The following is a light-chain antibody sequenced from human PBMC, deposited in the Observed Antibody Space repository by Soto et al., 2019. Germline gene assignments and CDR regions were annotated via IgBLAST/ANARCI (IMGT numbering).Light chain of an antibody. V-gene: IGKV1-12*01. J-gene: IGKJ4*01. Sequence: DIPMTQSPSSVSASVGDRVTITCRASQGIGNWLAWYQQKPGKAPNLLIYAASYLQSGVPSRFSGSGSGTDFTLTISSLQPEDFATYYCQQASSFPHTFGGGTKVEIK. CDR2: AAS. CDR1: QGIGNW. CDR3: QQASSFPHT.